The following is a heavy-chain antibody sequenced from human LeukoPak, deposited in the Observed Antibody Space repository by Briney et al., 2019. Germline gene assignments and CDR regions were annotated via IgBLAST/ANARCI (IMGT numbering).Heavy chain of an antibody. CDR1: GGSISNTAYY. CDR2: LSYSGSP. J-gene: IGHJ4*02. V-gene: IGHV4-39*01. Sequence: SETLSLTCTVSGGSISNTAYYWGWIRQPPGKGLEWIGSLSYSGSPYYNPSLKSRVTISGDMSKNQFSLKLSSVTAADTAVYYCARLNYDFWSGYYTALDYWGQGTLVTVSS. D-gene: IGHD3-3*01. CDR3: ARLNYDFWSGYYTALDY.